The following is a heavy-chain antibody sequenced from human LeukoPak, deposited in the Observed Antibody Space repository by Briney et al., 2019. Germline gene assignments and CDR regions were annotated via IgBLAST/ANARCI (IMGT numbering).Heavy chain of an antibody. CDR3: ARSSGSYIFDY. CDR1: GFTFSSYA. Sequence: GGSLRLSCAASGFTFSSYAMSWVRQAPGKGLEWVSTISGSGGSTYYADSVKGRFTISRDNSKNTLYLQMNSLRAEDTAVYYCARSSGSYIFDYWGQGTLVTVSS. CDR2: ISGSGGST. V-gene: IGHV3-23*01. J-gene: IGHJ4*02. D-gene: IGHD3-10*01.